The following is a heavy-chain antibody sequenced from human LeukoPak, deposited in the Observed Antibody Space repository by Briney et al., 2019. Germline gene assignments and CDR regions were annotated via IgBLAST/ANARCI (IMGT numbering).Heavy chain of an antibody. J-gene: IGHJ6*02. CDR3: ARPGYCSSTSCYRPYYYYGMDV. V-gene: IGHV3-30-3*01. Sequence: GGSLRLSCEASGFTFSAYAMTWVRQAPGKGLEWVAVISYDGSNKYYADSVKGRFTISRDNSKNTLYLQMNSLRAEDTAVYYCARPGYCSSTSCYRPYYYYGMDVWGQGTTVTVSS. D-gene: IGHD2-2*01. CDR1: GFTFSAYA. CDR2: ISYDGSNK.